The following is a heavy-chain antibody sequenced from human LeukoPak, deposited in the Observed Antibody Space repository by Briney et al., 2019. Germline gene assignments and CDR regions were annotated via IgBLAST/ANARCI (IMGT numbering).Heavy chain of an antibody. D-gene: IGHD6-13*01. V-gene: IGHV4-39*01. CDR1: GGSISSSSYY. CDR3: ARSRIAAAGRPIFDY. CDR2: IYYSGST. Sequence: SETLSLTCTVSGGSISSSSYYWGWIRPPPGKGLGWIGSIYYSGSTYYNPSLKSRVTISVDTSKNQFSLKLSSVTAADTAVYYCARSRIAAAGRPIFDYWGQGTLVTVSS. J-gene: IGHJ4*02.